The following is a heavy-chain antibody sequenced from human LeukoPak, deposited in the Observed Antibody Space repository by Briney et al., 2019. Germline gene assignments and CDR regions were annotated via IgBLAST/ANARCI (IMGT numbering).Heavy chain of an antibody. Sequence: ETLSLTCTVSGVSISSSSYHWDWVRQPPGKGLEWIGSIYDSGSTYYSPSLKSRVTISVDTSKNQFSLKLNSVTAADTAVYYCARGLSDFWGQGTLVTVSS. CDR2: IYDSGST. D-gene: IGHD3-10*01. CDR3: ARGLSDF. J-gene: IGHJ4*02. V-gene: IGHV4-39*01. CDR1: GVSISSSSYH.